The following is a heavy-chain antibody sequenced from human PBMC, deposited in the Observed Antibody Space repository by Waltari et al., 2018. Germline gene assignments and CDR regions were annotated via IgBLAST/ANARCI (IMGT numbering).Heavy chain of an antibody. V-gene: IGHV4-59*01. CDR1: GGSISSYY. Sequence: QVQLQESGPGLVKPSETLSLTCTVSGGSISSYYWSWIRQPPGKGLEWIGYIYYSGSTNYNPSLKSRVTISVDTSKNQFSLKLSSVTAADTAVYYCARAQDLYYYGMDVWGQGTTVTVSS. CDR2: IYYSGST. CDR3: ARAQDLYYYGMDV. J-gene: IGHJ6*02.